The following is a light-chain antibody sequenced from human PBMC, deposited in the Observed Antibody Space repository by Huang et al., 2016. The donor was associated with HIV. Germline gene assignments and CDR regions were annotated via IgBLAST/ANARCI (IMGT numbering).Light chain of an antibody. Sequence: IVLTQSPATLSLSPGERATLSCRASQSVNNYLAWYQQKPGQAPSLLIDDASNRATGIPARFSGSGSGTDFTLTISNLEPEDSAVYYCQQRTNWPLTFGGGTKVEIK. CDR2: DAS. J-gene: IGKJ4*01. CDR3: QQRTNWPLT. V-gene: IGKV3-11*01. CDR1: QSVNNY.